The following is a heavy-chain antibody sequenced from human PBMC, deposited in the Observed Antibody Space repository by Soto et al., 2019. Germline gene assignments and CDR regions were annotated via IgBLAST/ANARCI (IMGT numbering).Heavy chain of an antibody. V-gene: IGHV4-59*01. D-gene: IGHD6-19*01. CDR1: GGSISSYY. CDR2: IYYSGST. CDR3: ARGLDYFDY. J-gene: IGHJ4*02. Sequence: SETLSLTCTVSGGSISSYYWSWIRQPPGKGLEWIGYIYYSGSTNYNPSLKSRVTISVDTSKNQFSLKLSSVTAADTAVYYCARGLDYFDYWGQGTLVTVSS.